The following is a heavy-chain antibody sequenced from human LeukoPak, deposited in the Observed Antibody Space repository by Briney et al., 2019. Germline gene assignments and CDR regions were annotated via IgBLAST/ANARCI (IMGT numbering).Heavy chain of an antibody. V-gene: IGHV1-8*01. CDR2: MNPNSGTT. D-gene: IGHD6-13*01. CDR3: AKGRPILIAAAGTGRPGNWFDP. J-gene: IGHJ5*02. CDR1: GYTFTSYD. Sequence: ASARVSCKASGYTFTSYDINWGGRDTGQGREWLRGMNPNSGTTDYAQKFQGRVTMTRNTSISTAYIELSSLRSEDTPVYYCAKGRPILIAAAGTGRPGNWFDPGGQGTQVTVSS.